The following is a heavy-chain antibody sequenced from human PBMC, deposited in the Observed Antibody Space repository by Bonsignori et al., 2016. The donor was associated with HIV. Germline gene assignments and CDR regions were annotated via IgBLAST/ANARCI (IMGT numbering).Heavy chain of an antibody. CDR1: GFTFSDYW. D-gene: IGHD2/OR15-2a*01. J-gene: IGHJ4*02. V-gene: IGHV3-7*04. CDR3: SGGSGWLSPY. CDR2: IKQDGSAK. Sequence: EVQLVESGGGLVQPGGSLRLSCVASGFTFSDYWMNWVRQAQGKGLEWVAIIKQDGSAKYYVDSVKGRVTISRDNARSSVYLQMNDLRVDDTALYYCSGGSGWLSPYWGQGTLVTV.